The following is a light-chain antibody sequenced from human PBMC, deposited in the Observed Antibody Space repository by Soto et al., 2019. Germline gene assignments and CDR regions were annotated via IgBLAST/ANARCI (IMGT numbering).Light chain of an antibody. CDR2: EVS. CDR3: TSYTSSSTLYV. Sequence: QSVLTQPASVSGSPGQSITISCTGTSSDVGGYNYVSWYQQHPGKAPKLMIYEVSNRPSGVSNRFSGSKSGNTASLTISGLQADGEADYYCTSYTSSSTLYVFGTGTKVTGL. V-gene: IGLV2-14*01. CDR1: SSDVGGYNY. J-gene: IGLJ1*01.